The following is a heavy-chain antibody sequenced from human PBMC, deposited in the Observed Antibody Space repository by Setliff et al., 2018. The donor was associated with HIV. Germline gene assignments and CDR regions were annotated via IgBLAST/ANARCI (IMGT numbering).Heavy chain of an antibody. V-gene: IGHV4-39*01. CDR2: IHHSGTA. J-gene: IGHJ4*02. CDR3: AKNLHSSIWSSLDY. CDR1: GGSITRTPYY. D-gene: IGHD6-13*01. Sequence: SETLSLTCTVSGGSITRTPYYWGWIRQPPGKGLEWIGSIHHSGTAYDNPSLKSRVTISVDPSKNQILLRLSSVTAADTAVYYCAKNLHSSIWSSLDYWGQGTLVTVSS.